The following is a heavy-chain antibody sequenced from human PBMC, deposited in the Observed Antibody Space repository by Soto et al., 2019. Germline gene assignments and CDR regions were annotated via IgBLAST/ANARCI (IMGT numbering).Heavy chain of an antibody. V-gene: IGHV3-9*01. CDR3: ARVKTRIAYLAYAMAF. Sequence: EVLLVESGGGLVQPGGSLRLSCVASGFNFDDFAMHWVRQAPGKGLQCVSGIRWNGENAAYGDSVKGRFIISSDNARNSLYLEMNSLRPEDTAVYFCARVKTRIAYLAYAMAFWGKGTAVTVSA. CDR1: GFNFDDFA. CDR2: IRWNGENA. D-gene: IGHD3-16*01. J-gene: IGHJ6*04.